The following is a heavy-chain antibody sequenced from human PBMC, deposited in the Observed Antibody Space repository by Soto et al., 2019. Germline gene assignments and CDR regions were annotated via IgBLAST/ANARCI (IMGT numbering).Heavy chain of an antibody. D-gene: IGHD6-13*01. J-gene: IGHJ5*02. CDR3: AKARGGIAAAGTWGNNWFDP. Sequence: GGSLRLSCAASGFTFSSYAMSWVRQAPGKGLEWVSAISGSGGSTYYADSVKGRFTISRDNSKNTLYLQMNSLRAEDTAVYYCAKARGGIAAAGTWGNNWFDPWGQGTLVTVSS. CDR2: ISGSGGST. CDR1: GFTFSSYA. V-gene: IGHV3-23*01.